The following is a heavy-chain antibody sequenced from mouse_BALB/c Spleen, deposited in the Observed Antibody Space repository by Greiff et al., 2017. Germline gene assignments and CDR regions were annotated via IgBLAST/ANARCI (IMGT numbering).Heavy chain of an antibody. Sequence: VKLKESGPGLVAPSQSLSITCTVSGFSLTGYGVNWVRQPPGKGLEWLGMIWGDGSTDYNSALKSRLSISKDNSKSQVFLKMNSLQTDDTARYYCARERNYYGSPYAMDYWGQGTSVTVSS. CDR1: GFSLTGYG. CDR3: ARERNYYGSPYAMDY. CDR2: IWGDGST. D-gene: IGHD1-1*01. V-gene: IGHV2-6-7*01. J-gene: IGHJ4*01.